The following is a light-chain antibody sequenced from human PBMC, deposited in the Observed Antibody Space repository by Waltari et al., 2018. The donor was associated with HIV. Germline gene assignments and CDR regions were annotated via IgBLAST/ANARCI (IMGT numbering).Light chain of an antibody. CDR1: SSDVGSSNL. Sequence: QSALTQPASVSGSPGQSITISCTGTSSDVGSSNLFSWYQQHPGKAPKLMIYEVSKRPSGVSNRFSGSRSGNTASLTISGLQAEDEADYYCCSYAGSSTFNWVFGGGTKLTVL. CDR3: CSYAGSSTFNWV. J-gene: IGLJ3*02. CDR2: EVS. V-gene: IGLV2-23*02.